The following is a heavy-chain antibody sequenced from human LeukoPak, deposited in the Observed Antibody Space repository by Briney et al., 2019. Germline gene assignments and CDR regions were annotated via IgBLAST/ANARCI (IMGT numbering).Heavy chain of an antibody. Sequence: PGGSLRLSCAASGFTFSSYAMSWVRQAPGKGLEWVSAISGSGGSTYYVDSVKGRFTISRDNSKNTLYLQMNSLRAEDTAVYYCAKYTQQHYYFDYWGQGTLVTVSS. CDR3: AKYTQQHYYFDY. V-gene: IGHV3-23*01. CDR2: ISGSGGST. D-gene: IGHD6-13*01. CDR1: GFTFSSYA. J-gene: IGHJ4*02.